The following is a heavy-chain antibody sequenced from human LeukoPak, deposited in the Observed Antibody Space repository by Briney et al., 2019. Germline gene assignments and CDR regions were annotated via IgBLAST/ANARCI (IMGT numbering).Heavy chain of an antibody. J-gene: IGHJ4*02. CDR3: VRALGSSSADY. D-gene: IGHD6-6*01. V-gene: IGHV3-7*01. CDR1: GFTFTSYW. CDR2: IKQDGSEK. Sequence: GGSLRLSYAASGFTFTSYWMSWVRQAPGKGLEWVANIKQDGSEKYYVDSVEGRFTISRDNAKNSLSLQMNSLRGEDTAVYYSVRALGSSSADYWGQGTLVTVSS.